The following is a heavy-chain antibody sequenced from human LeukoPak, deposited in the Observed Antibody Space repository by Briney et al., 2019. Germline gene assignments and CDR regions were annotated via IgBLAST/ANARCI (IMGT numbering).Heavy chain of an antibody. Sequence: GRSLRLSCAASGFTFDDYAMHWVRQAPGKGLEWVSGISWNSRSISYADSVKGRFTIPRDNAKNSLYLQMNSLRAEDTAVYYCAELGITMIGGVWGKGTTVTISS. V-gene: IGHV3-9*01. CDR1: GFTFDDYA. CDR3: AELGITMIGGV. J-gene: IGHJ6*04. CDR2: ISWNSRSI. D-gene: IGHD3-10*02.